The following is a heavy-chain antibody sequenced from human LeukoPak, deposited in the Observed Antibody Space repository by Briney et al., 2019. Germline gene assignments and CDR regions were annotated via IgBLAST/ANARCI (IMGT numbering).Heavy chain of an antibody. CDR3: ARDRRYCSSTSCYTTFDC. J-gene: IGHJ4*02. V-gene: IGHV4-59*01. CDR1: GGSISSYY. D-gene: IGHD2-2*02. Sequence: PSETLSLTCTVSGGSISSYYWSWIRQPPGKGLEWIGYIYYSGSTNYNPSLKSRVTISVGTSKNQFSLKLSSVTAADTAVYYCARDRRYCSSTSCYTTFDCWGQGTLVTVSS. CDR2: IYYSGST.